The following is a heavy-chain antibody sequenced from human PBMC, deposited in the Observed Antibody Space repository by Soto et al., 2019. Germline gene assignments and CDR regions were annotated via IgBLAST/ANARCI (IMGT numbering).Heavy chain of an antibody. V-gene: IGHV3-7*01. Sequence: GGSLRLSCAASGFTFSNYWMYWVRQAPGKGLEWVANIQEDGREKNYVDSVKGRFTISRDNAKNSLYLQMNSLRADDTAVYFCAKYRECGARSCHWSFDVWGKGPTVTVSS. D-gene: IGHD2-15*01. J-gene: IGHJ3*01. CDR2: IQEDGREK. CDR3: AKYRECGARSCHWSFDV. CDR1: GFTFSNYW.